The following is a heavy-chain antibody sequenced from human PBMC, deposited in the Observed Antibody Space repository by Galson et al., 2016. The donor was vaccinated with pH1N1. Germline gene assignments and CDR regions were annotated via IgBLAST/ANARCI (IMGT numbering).Heavy chain of an antibody. D-gene: IGHD3-10*01. CDR1: GYSFTNYW. Sequence: QSGAEVKKPGKSLKISCKGSGYSFTNYWIGWVRQMPGKGLEWMGIIYPSDSDTRYSPSFQGQVTISADKSISTAYLQWSSLKASDTAIYYCARGSGSPDSYYYYGRDVWGQGTTVTVSS. CDR3: ARGSGSPDSYYYYGRDV. V-gene: IGHV5-51*01. J-gene: IGHJ6*02. CDR2: IYPSDSDT.